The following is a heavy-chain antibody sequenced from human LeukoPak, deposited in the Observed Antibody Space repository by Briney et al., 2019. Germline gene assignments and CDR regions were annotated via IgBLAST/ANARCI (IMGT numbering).Heavy chain of an antibody. Sequence: PSETLSLTCAVYGGSFSGYYWSWIRQPPGKGLEWIGEINHSGSTNYNPSLKSRVTISVDTSKNQFSLKLSSVTAADTAVYYCASHDYGDYRGSFSYWGQGTLVTVSS. CDR1: GGSFSGYY. J-gene: IGHJ4*02. CDR2: INHSGST. D-gene: IGHD4-17*01. V-gene: IGHV4-34*01. CDR3: ASHDYGDYRGSFSY.